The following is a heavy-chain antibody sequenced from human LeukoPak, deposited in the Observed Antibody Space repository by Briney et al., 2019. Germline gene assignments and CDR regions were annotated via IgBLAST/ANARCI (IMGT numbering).Heavy chain of an antibody. CDR3: ARGLEYLDDYGMDV. J-gene: IGHJ6*02. V-gene: IGHV3-74*01. CDR2: INSDGSGT. D-gene: IGHD2-2*02. CDR1: GFTFSSYW. Sequence: GGSLRLSCAASGFTFSSYWMHWVRQAPGKGLVWVSRINSDGSGTSYADSVKGRFTISRDNAKNTLYLQMNSLRAEDTAVYYCARGLEYLDDYGMDVWGQGTTVTVSS.